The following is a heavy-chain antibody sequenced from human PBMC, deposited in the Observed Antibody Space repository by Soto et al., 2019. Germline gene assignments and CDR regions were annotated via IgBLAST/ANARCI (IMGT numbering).Heavy chain of an antibody. J-gene: IGHJ4*02. D-gene: IGHD2-15*01. Sequence: ASVKVSCKAFGYTFSGYYMHWVRQAPGQGLEWMGWINPNSGGTNYAQKFQGWVTMTRDTSINTAYMELSRLRSEDTAVYNCARAKLGYCSGGTCYDFDYWGQGTLVTVSS. CDR2: INPNSGGT. CDR1: GYTFSGYY. CDR3: ARAKLGYCSGGTCYDFDY. V-gene: IGHV1-2*04.